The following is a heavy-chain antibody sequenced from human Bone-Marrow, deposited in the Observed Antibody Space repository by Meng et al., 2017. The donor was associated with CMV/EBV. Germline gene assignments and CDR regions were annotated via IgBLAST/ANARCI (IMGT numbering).Heavy chain of an antibody. J-gene: IGHJ4*02. D-gene: IGHD1-26*01. V-gene: IGHV3-21*01. CDR3: ARVLGATTMFDY. Sequence: GESLKISCAASGFTFSTYSLNWVRQAPGKGLEWVSSISSSSNYIYSADSVKGRFTISRDNAKNSLYLQMNSLRAEDTAVYYCARVLGATTMFDYWGQGTLVTVSS. CDR1: GFTFSTYS. CDR2: ISSSSNYI.